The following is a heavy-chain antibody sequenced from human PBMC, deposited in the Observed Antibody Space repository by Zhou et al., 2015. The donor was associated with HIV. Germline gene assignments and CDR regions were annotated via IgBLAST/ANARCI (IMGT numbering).Heavy chain of an antibody. Sequence: QAQLVQSGAEVKKPGASVKVSCKASGYTFLNYGITWVRQAPGQGLEWMGWISVYNGNTIYAQKLQGRVTMTTDTSTSTAYMELRSLRSDDTAVYYCARVNPPPTPHGNFDCWGQGTLVTVSS. J-gene: IGHJ4*02. CDR1: GYTFLNYG. V-gene: IGHV1-18*01. CDR3: ARVNPPPTPHGNFDC. CDR2: ISVYNGNT.